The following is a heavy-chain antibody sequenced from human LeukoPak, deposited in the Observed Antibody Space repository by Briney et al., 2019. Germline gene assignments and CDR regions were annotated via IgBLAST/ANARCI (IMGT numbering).Heavy chain of an antibody. CDR3: ARDRGDINYYFDY. J-gene: IGHJ4*02. V-gene: IGHV3-48*04. Sequence: GILRLSCAASGFTFSSYSMNWVRQAPGKGLEWVSYISIISRTIYFADSVKGRFTISRDNPKNSLYLQMNSLRAEDTAVYYCARDRGDINYYFDYWGQGTLVTVSS. D-gene: IGHD2-21*02. CDR1: GFTFSSYS. CDR2: ISIISRTI.